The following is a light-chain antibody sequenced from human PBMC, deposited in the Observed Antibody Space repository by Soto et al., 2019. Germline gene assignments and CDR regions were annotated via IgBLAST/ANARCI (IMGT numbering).Light chain of an antibody. Sequence: QSVLTQPPSASGTPGQRVTISCSGSSSKNGSNTVNWYQQLPGTAPKLLIYNNNQRPSGVPDRFSGSKSGTSASLAISGLQSEDEADYYCAAWDDSLNGDVFGTGTKVTVL. CDR3: AAWDDSLNGDV. CDR2: NNN. V-gene: IGLV1-44*01. J-gene: IGLJ1*01. CDR1: SSKNGSNT.